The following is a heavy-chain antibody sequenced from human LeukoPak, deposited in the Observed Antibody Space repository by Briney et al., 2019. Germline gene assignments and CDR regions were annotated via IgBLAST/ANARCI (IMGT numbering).Heavy chain of an antibody. J-gene: IGHJ4*02. CDR3: ARGPFPNYYGSGSFES. CDR1: GGSISTYY. CDR2: VYFTGST. Sequence: SETLSLTCTVSGGSISTYYWSWLRRPPGKGLEWVGYVYFTGSTKYNPSLKTRVTISLDTSNNQFSLNLRSVTAADTAVYYCARGPFPNYYGSGSFESWGQGALVTVSS. V-gene: IGHV4-59*12. D-gene: IGHD3-10*01.